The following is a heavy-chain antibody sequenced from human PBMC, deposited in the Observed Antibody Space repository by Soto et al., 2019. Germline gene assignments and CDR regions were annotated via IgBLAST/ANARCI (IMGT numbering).Heavy chain of an antibody. CDR1: GLTPSANW. Sequence: EVQLVESGGGLVQPGGPLGPPCAPSGLTPSANWLSWSRQAQGKGLGWVVNIKYDGSEKYYVDSVKGRFTISRDNAKNSLYLQMNSLRDDDTAVYYCARDGPSGWHFDYWGQGTLVTVSS. CDR2: IKYDGSEK. D-gene: IGHD6-19*01. CDR3: ARDGPSGWHFDY. V-gene: IGHV3-7*01. J-gene: IGHJ4*02.